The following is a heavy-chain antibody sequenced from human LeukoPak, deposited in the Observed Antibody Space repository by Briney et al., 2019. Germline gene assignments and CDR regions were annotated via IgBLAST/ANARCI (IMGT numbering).Heavy chain of an antibody. CDR1: GFTFSSYG. J-gene: IGHJ4*02. CDR2: ISYDGSNK. Sequence: PGRSLRRSCAASGFTFSSYGMHWVRQAPGKGLEWVAVISYDGSNKYYADSVKGRFTISRDNSKNTLYLQMNSLRAEDTAVYYCAKTRGYSSGWYYFDYWGQGTLVTVSS. V-gene: IGHV3-30*18. D-gene: IGHD6-19*01. CDR3: AKTRGYSSGWYYFDY.